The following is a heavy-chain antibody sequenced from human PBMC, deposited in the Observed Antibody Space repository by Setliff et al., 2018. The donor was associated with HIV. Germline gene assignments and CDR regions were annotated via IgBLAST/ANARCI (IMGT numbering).Heavy chain of an antibody. V-gene: IGHV3-30*02. Sequence: PGGSLRFSCAASGFTFRSYGMHWVRQAPGKGLEWVAFIWYDGSNKYYADSVKGRFTISRDNPKNTLYLQMNSLRAEDTALYYCATLKTVGSIIFATTGMDVWGQGTTVTVSS. D-gene: IGHD3-10*01. CDR1: GFTFRSYG. J-gene: IGHJ6*02. CDR3: ATLKTVGSIIFATTGMDV. CDR2: IWYDGSNK.